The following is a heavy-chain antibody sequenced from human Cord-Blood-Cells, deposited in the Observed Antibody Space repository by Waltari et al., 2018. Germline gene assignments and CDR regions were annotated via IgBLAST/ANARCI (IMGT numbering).Heavy chain of an antibody. CDR2: IKQDGSEK. V-gene: IGHV3-7*01. D-gene: IGHD6-13*01. CDR1: GSTFSSYW. Sequence: EVQLVESGGGLVQPGGSLRLSCAASGSTFSSYWMSWVRQAPGKGLEWVANIKQDGSEKYYVDSVKGRFTISRDNAKNSLYLQMNSLRAEDTAVYYCARGAQKLGLFDYWGQGTLVTVSS. J-gene: IGHJ4*02. CDR3: ARGAQKLGLFDY.